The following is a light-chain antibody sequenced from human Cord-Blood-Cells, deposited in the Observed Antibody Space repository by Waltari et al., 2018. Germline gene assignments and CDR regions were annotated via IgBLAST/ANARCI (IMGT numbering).Light chain of an antibody. CDR3: QQYNNWPPLN. Sequence: EIVMTQSPATLSVSPVDRATLSCRASQSVSSNLAWYQQEPGQAPRLLIYGASTRATGIPARFSGSGSGTEFTLTISSLQSEDFAVYYCQQYNNWPPLNFGGGTKVEIK. J-gene: IGKJ4*01. CDR1: QSVSSN. CDR2: GAS. V-gene: IGKV3-15*01.